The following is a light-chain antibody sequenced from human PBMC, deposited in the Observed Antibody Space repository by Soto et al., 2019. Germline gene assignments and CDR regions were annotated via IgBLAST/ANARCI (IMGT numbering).Light chain of an antibody. CDR1: SSDVGSYNR. V-gene: IGLV2-18*02. CDR2: EVS. CDR3: SSYTTSSPVV. Sequence: QSVLTQPPSVSGSPGQSVTISCTGTSSDVGSYNRVSWYQQPPGTAPKLMIYEVSNRPSGVPARFSGSKSGNTASLTISGLQAEDEADYYCSSYTTSSPVVFGGGTKVTVL. J-gene: IGLJ2*01.